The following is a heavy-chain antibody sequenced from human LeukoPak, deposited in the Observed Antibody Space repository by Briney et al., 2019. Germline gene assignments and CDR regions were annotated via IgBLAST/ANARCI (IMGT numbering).Heavy chain of an antibody. Sequence: GRSLRLSCAASGFTFSSYAMHWVRQAPGKGLEWVAVISYDGSNKYYADSVKGRFTISRDNSKNPLYLQMNSLRAEDTAVYYCARIPRRWELQVAWFDPWGQGTLVTVSS. CDR2: ISYDGSNK. CDR1: GFTFSSYA. CDR3: ARIPRRWELQVAWFDP. J-gene: IGHJ5*02. V-gene: IGHV3-30-3*01. D-gene: IGHD1-26*01.